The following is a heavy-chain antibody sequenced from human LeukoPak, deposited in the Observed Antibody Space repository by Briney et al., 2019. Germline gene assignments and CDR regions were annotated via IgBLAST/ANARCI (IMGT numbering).Heavy chain of an antibody. CDR1: GYTFTSYG. D-gene: IGHD4-17*01. Sequence: ASVKVSCKASGYTFTSYGISWVRQAPGQGLEWMGWISAYNGNTNYAQKLQGRVTMTRDTSISTAYMELSRLRSDDTAMYYCARAAVTTTSPDYWGQGTLVTVSS. V-gene: IGHV1-18*01. CDR3: ARAAVTTTSPDY. J-gene: IGHJ4*02. CDR2: ISAYNGNT.